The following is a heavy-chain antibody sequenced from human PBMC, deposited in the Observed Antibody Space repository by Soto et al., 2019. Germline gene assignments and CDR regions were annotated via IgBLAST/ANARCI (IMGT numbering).Heavy chain of an antibody. Sequence: QVQLQQWGAGLLKPSETLSLTCAVYGGSFSGYYWSWIRQPPGKGLEWIGEINHSGSTNYNPSLKSRVTISVDTSKNQFSLKLSSVTAADTAVYYCARGYSSSWYPIDYWGQGTLVTVSP. D-gene: IGHD6-13*01. CDR2: INHSGST. V-gene: IGHV4-34*01. CDR1: GGSFSGYY. J-gene: IGHJ4*02. CDR3: ARGYSSSWYPIDY.